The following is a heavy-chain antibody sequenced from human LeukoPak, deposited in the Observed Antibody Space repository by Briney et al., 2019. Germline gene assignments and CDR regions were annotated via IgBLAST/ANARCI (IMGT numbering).Heavy chain of an antibody. V-gene: IGHV4-59*01. J-gene: IGHJ4*02. CDR3: ASGGYYDFWSGFDY. CDR1: GGSISSYY. CDR2: IYYSGST. D-gene: IGHD3-3*01. Sequence: SETLSLTCTVSGGSISSYYWSWIRQPPGKGLEWIGYIYYSGSTNYNPSLKSRVTISVDTSKNQFSLKLSSVTAADTAVYYCASGGYYDFWSGFDYWGQGALVTVSS.